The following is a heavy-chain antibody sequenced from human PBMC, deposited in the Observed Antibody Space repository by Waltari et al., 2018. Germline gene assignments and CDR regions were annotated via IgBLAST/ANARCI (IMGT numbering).Heavy chain of an antibody. D-gene: IGHD3-22*01. V-gene: IGHV3-30*04. Sequence: QVQLVESGGGVVQPGRSLRLSCAASEFTFSSYAMHWVRQAPGKGLEWVAVISYNRRNIYYVDSVKGRFTISRDNSKKTLYLQMNSLRAEDTAVYYCARDYCDRTNCHGMDVWGQGTTVTVSS. J-gene: IGHJ6*02. CDR3: ARDYCDRTNCHGMDV. CDR1: EFTFSSYA. CDR2: ISYNRRNI.